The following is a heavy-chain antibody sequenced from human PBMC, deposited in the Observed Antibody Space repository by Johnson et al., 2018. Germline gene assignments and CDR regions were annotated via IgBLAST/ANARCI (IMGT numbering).Heavy chain of an antibody. CDR3: SRDRSPITVFGVAPHSAFDI. CDR2: IYYSGST. V-gene: IGHV4-39*07. D-gene: IGHD3-3*01. Sequence: QVQLQESGPGLVKXSETLSLTCTVSGGSISSSSYYWGWIHQPPGKGLEWIGSIYYSGSTYYNPSLTIRLTISIATSKNQFSLKLSSVTAADTAVYYCSRDRSPITVFGVAPHSAFDIWGQGTMVTVSP. J-gene: IGHJ3*02. CDR1: GGSISSSSYY.